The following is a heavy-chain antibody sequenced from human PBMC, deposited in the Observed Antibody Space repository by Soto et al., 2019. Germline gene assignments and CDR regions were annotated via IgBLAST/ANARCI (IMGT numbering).Heavy chain of an antibody. V-gene: IGHV1-69*06. D-gene: IGHD3-3*01. J-gene: IGHJ6*02. Sequence: GASVKVSCKDSGGTFSSYAISWVRQAPGQGLEWMGGIIPIFGTANYAQKFQGRVTITADKSTSTAYMELSSLRSEDTAVYYCARERDFWSGYYYGMDVWGQGTTVTVSS. CDR2: IIPIFGTA. CDR3: ARERDFWSGYYYGMDV. CDR1: GGTFSSYA.